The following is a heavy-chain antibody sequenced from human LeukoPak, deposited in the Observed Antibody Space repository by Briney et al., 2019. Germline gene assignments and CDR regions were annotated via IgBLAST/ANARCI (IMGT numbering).Heavy chain of an antibody. CDR1: GNSVSSNSAA. D-gene: IGHD3-16*01. CDR3: VRDLNWGFDP. J-gene: IGHJ5*02. V-gene: IGHV6-1*01. Sequence: SQTLSLTCATSGNSVSSNSAAWNWIRQSPSRGLEWLGRTYYRSKWYYDYAASVKSRMTINPDTSENQFSLQLNSVTPEDTAVYYCVRDLNWGFDPWGQGTLVTVSS. CDR2: TYYRSKWYY.